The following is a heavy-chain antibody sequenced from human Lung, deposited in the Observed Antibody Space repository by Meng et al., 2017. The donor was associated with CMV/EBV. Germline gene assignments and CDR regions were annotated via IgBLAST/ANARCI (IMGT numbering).Heavy chain of an antibody. CDR3: ANGIFIYPAAILPFDY. CDR2: IGGVGGGT. J-gene: IGHJ4*03. D-gene: IGHD2-2*01. V-gene: IGHV3-23*01. Sequence: GGSXRLXCTASGFTFSSYAMTWVRRAPGKGLEWVSSIGGVGGGTYYAHSVKGRFTISRDNSKSTLYLQMSSLRVDDTALYYCANGIFIYPAAILPFDYWVRGKXVTVSS. CDR1: GFTFSSYA.